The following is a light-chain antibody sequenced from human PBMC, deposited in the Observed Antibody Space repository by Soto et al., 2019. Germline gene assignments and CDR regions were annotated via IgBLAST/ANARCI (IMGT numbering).Light chain of an antibody. CDR1: TGAVTSGYY. V-gene: IGLV7-43*01. Sequence: QAVVTQDSSLTVSPGGTVTLTCASSTGAVTSGYYPNWVQQKPGQTPRALIYSTDNKHSWTPARFSGSLLGGKAALTLSGAQPEDEAEYYCLLYFGGCVVFGGGTKLTVL. CDR3: LLYFGGCVV. J-gene: IGLJ2*01. CDR2: STD.